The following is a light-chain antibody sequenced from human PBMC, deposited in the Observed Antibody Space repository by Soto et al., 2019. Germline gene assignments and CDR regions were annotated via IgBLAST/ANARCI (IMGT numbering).Light chain of an antibody. CDR1: SSDVGGYNY. CDR2: DVS. CDR3: SSYTSSTSYV. J-gene: IGLJ1*01. V-gene: IGLV2-14*03. Sequence: QSALTQPASVSGSPGQSITISCTGTSSDVGGYNYVSWYQQHPGKAPKLVIYDVSNRPSGVSNRFSGSKSGDTASPTISGLQAEDEAVYYCSSYTSSTSYVFGTGTKVTVL.